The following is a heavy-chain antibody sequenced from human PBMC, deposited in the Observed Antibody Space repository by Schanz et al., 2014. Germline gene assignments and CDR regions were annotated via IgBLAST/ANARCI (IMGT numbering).Heavy chain of an antibody. CDR1: GGPFSSYS. J-gene: IGHJ1*01. Sequence: KKPGSSVKVSCKASGGPFSSYSFNWLRQAPGQGLAWMGRIIPILGITKYSQKFQGCVRRIADTSSNTAYMELSRLRAEDTAVYVCARDGDCSTSASFYLGASYHRTDLVRLGRTMAYF. CDR3: ARDGDCSTSASFYLGASYHRTDLVRLGRTMAYF. D-gene: IGHD2-2*01. V-gene: IGHV1-69*04. CDR2: IIPILGIT.